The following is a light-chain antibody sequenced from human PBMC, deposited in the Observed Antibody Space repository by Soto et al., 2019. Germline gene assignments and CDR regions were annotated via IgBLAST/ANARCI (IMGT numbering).Light chain of an antibody. J-gene: IGLJ1*01. CDR3: SSYTSSSTYV. V-gene: IGLV2-14*01. CDR2: DVS. CDR1: SSDVGGYNY. Sequence: QSVLTQPASVSGSPGQSITISCTGTSSDVGGYNYVSWYQQHPGKAPKLMIYDVSNRPSGVSNRFSGSKSGNTASLTISGLQAEDVADYYCSSYTSSSTYVFVTGTKETVL.